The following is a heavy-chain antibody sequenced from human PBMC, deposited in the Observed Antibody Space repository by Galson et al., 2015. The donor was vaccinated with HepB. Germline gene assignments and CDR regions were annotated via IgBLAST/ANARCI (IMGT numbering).Heavy chain of an antibody. CDR1: GFTFSGSA. J-gene: IGHJ4*02. CDR2: IRSKANSYAT. CDR3: TRPVHYDSSGYYQYFDY. V-gene: IGHV3-73*01. Sequence: SLRLSCAASGFTFSGSAMHWVRQASGKGLEWVGRIRSKANSYATAYAASVKGRFTISRDDSKNTAYLQMNSLKTEDTAVYYCTRPVHYDSSGYYQYFDYWGQGTLVTVSS. D-gene: IGHD3-22*01.